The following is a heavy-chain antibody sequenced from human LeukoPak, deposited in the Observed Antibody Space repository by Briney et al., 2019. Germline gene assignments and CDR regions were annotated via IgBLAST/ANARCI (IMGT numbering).Heavy chain of an antibody. V-gene: IGHV3-21*01. J-gene: IGHJ3*02. Sequence: GGSLRLSCAASGFTFSSYSMNWVRQAPGKGLEWVSSISSSSSYIYYADSVKGRFTIPRDNAKNSLYLKMNSLRAEDTAVYYCARVKDSGLDACDIWGQGTMVTVSS. CDR2: ISSSSSYI. D-gene: IGHD5-12*01. CDR3: ARVKDSGLDACDI. CDR1: GFTFSSYS.